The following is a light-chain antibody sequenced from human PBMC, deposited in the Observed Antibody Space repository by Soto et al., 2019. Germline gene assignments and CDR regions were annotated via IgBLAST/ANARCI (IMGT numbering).Light chain of an antibody. Sequence: DIQMTQSPSTLSASVGDRVTITCRASQSINSWLAWYQQKPVRAPKVLISDASTLENGAPPRFSGSGSGTEFTLTISSLQPDDFATYYCQQYNTFPLTFGGGTKVAIK. V-gene: IGKV1-5*01. CDR2: DAS. J-gene: IGKJ4*01. CDR1: QSINSW. CDR3: QQYNTFPLT.